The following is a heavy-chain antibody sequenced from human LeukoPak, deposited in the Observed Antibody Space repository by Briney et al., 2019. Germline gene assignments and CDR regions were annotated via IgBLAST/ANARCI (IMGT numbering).Heavy chain of an antibody. D-gene: IGHD2-2*01. V-gene: IGHV1-18*01. CDR2: ISAYNGNT. Sequence: ASVKLSCKASGYTFTSYGISWVRQAPGQGLEGMGWISAYNGNTNYAQKLQGRVTMTTNTSTSTAYLELRSLRSDDTAVYYCATGYQLPPRSYYYYYMDVWGKGTTVTVSS. J-gene: IGHJ6*03. CDR3: ATGYQLPPRSYYYYYMDV. CDR1: GYTFTSYG.